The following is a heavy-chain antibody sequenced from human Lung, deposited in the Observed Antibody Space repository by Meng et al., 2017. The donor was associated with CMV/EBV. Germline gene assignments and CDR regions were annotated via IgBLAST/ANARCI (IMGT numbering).Heavy chain of an antibody. CDR3: ARVEVGITSGDY. J-gene: IGHJ4*02. V-gene: IGHV1-18*01. CDR1: GYTFTNYG. CDR2: INAYNGDT. D-gene: IGHD1-26*01. Sequence: QAPLGQSGGEVKKPGASMKVSCKASGYTFTNYGITWVRQAPGQGLEWMGWINAYNGDTNYAQTLQGRVTMTTDTSTSTAYMELRSLRSDDTAVYYCARVEVGITSGDYWGQGTLVTVSS.